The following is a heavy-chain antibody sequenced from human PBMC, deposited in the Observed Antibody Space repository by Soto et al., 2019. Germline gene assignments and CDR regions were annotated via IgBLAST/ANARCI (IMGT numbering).Heavy chain of an antibody. V-gene: IGHV1-8*01. D-gene: IGHD5-12*01. CDR3: ARDIMGTNYYYYGMDV. Sequence: ASVKVSCKASGYTFTSYDINWVRQATGQGLEWMGWMNPNSGNTGYAQKFQGRVTMTRNTSISTAYMELSSLRSEDTAVYYCARDIMGTNYYYYGMDVWGQGTTVTVSS. J-gene: IGHJ6*02. CDR2: MNPNSGNT. CDR1: GYTFTSYD.